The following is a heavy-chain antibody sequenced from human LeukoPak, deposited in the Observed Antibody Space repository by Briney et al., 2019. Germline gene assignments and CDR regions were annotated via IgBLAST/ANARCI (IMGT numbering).Heavy chain of an antibody. V-gene: IGHV4-34*01. Sequence: SETLSLTCAVYGGSFSGYYWSWIRQPRAKGLEWIGEINHSGSTNYNPSLKSRVTISVDTSKNQFSLKLSSVTAADTAVYYCATLRVTMLRGTYGMDVWGQGTTVTVSS. CDR1: GGSFSGYY. J-gene: IGHJ6*02. D-gene: IGHD3-10*01. CDR3: ATLRVTMLRGTYGMDV. CDR2: INHSGST.